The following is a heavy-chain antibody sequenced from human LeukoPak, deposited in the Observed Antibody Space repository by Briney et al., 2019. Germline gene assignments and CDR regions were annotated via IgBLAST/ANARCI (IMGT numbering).Heavy chain of an antibody. D-gene: IGHD6-13*01. J-gene: IGHJ5*02. CDR2: IYTSGST. CDR3: AREVAAAGIGWFDP. Sequence: SETLSLTCTVSGGSISSYYWSWIRQPAGKGLEWIGRIYTSGSTNYNPSLKSRATMSVDTSKNQFSLKLSSVTAADTAVYYCAREVAAAGIGWFDPWGQGTLVTVSS. V-gene: IGHV4-4*07. CDR1: GGSISSYY.